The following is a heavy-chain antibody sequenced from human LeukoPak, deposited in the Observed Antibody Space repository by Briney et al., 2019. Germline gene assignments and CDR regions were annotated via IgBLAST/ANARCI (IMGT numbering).Heavy chain of an antibody. CDR3: VEGWLGDY. V-gene: IGHV4-39*01. Sequence: SETLSLTCTVSGGSISSSSYYWGWLRQPPGKGLEWIGSIYYSGSTYYNPSLKSRVTISVDTSKNQFSLKLSSVTAADTAVYYCVEGWLGDYWGQGTLVTVSS. CDR2: IYYSGST. J-gene: IGHJ4*02. D-gene: IGHD5-12*01. CDR1: GGSISSSSYY.